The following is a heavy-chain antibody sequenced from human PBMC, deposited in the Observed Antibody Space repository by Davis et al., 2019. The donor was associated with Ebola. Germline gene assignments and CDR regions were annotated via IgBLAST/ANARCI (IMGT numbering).Heavy chain of an antibody. CDR2: INHSGST. CDR3: ARGQTYYDILTGYYRSDAFDI. Sequence: PSETLSLTCTVSGGSISSYYWSWIRQPPGKGLEWIGEINHSGSTNYNPSLKSRVTISVDTSKNQFSLKLSSVTAADTAVYYCARGQTYYDILTGYYRSDAFDIWGQGTMVTVSS. CDR1: GGSISSYY. D-gene: IGHD3-9*01. J-gene: IGHJ3*02. V-gene: IGHV4-34*01.